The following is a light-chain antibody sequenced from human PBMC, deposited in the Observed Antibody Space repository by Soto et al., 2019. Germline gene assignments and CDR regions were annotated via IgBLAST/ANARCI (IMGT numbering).Light chain of an antibody. Sequence: QSALTQPASVSGSPGQSIAISCTGTSNDVGSYNYVSWYQQHPGKAPKLMIYDVTNRPSGVSDRFSGSKSGNTASLTISGLQAEDEADYYCTSYTPNNTYVFGSGTELTAL. J-gene: IGLJ1*01. V-gene: IGLV2-14*01. CDR1: SNDVGSYNY. CDR2: DVT. CDR3: TSYTPNNTYV.